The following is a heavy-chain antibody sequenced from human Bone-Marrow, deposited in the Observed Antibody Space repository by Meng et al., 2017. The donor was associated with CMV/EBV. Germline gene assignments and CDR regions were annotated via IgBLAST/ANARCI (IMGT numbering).Heavy chain of an antibody. CDR1: GGTFSSYT. CDR2: IIPILGIA. Sequence: SVKVSCKASGGTFSSYTISWVRQAPGQGLEWMGRIIPILGIADYAQKFQGRVTITADKSTSTAYMELSSLRSEDTAVYYCARGQLLYLPFDYWGQGTLVTVSS. CDR3: ARGQLLYLPFDY. D-gene: IGHD2-2*02. J-gene: IGHJ4*02. V-gene: IGHV1-69*02.